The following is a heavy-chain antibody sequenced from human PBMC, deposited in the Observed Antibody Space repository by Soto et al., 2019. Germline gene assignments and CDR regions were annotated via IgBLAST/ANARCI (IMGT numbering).Heavy chain of an antibody. J-gene: IGHJ4*02. D-gene: IGHD3-10*01. CDR2: ISGSGVIT. Sequence: EVQLLESGGGLVRPGGSLRLPCAASGFTFSTYAMSWVRQAPGKGWEWVSAISGSGVITYYADSVKGRFTISRDNSKNTLYLQMNSLRAEDTAVYYCAKDSYYYGSGSLDYWGQGTLVTFSS. CDR1: GFTFSTYA. V-gene: IGHV3-23*01. CDR3: AKDSYYYGSGSLDY.